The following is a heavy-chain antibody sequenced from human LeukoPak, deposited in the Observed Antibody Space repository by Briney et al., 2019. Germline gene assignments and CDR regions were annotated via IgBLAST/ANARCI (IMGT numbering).Heavy chain of an antibody. D-gene: IGHD2-15*01. CDR2: INHSGST. CDR1: GGSFSGYY. Sequence: KPSETLSLTCAVYGGSFSGYYWNWIRQPPGKGLEWIGEINHSGSTNYNPSLKSRVTISVDTSKNQFSLKLSSVTAADTAVYYCARGRVTLLGVHAFDIWGQGTMVTVSS. CDR3: ARGRVTLLGVHAFDI. J-gene: IGHJ3*02. V-gene: IGHV4-34*01.